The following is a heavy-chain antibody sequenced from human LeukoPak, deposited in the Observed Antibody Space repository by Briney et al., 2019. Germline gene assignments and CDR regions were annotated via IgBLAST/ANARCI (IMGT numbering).Heavy chain of an antibody. CDR2: IIPIFGTA. J-gene: IGHJ6*03. CDR1: VGTFSSYA. D-gene: IGHD6-13*01. CDR3: ARDLGIAAAGTLNNYYYYYMDV. V-gene: IGHV1-69*01. Sequence: SSVKVSCKASVGTFSSYAISWVRQAPGQGLEWMGGIIPIFGTANYAQKFQGRVTITADESTSTAYMELSSLRSEDTAVYYCARDLGIAAAGTLNNYYYYYMDVWGKGTTVTVSS.